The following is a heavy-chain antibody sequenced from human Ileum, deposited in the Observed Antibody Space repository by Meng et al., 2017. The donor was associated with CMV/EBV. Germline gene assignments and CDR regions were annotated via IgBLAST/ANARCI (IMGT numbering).Heavy chain of an antibody. CDR3: ARGLGLAISDY. D-gene: IGHD7-27*01. CDR1: GFTVRTNY. Sequence: GGSLRLSCAASGFTVRTNYMSWVRQAPGKGLEWVSLAYSGDTTYYTDSVKGRFTISRDNSKNTLYLQMNSLRVEDTAVYYCARGLGLAISDYWGQGTLVTVSS. J-gene: IGHJ4*02. V-gene: IGHV3-53*01. CDR2: AYSGDTT.